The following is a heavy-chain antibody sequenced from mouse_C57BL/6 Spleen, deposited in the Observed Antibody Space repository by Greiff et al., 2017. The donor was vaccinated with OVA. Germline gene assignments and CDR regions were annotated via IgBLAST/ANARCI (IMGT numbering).Heavy chain of an antibody. D-gene: IGHD1-1*01. CDR2: INPNNGGT. CDR3: ARTYYGSSVGY. CDR1: GYTFTDYY. Sequence: VQLQQSGPELVKPGASVKISCKASGYTFTDYYMNWVKQSHGKSLEWIGDINPNNGGTSYNQKFKGKATLTVEKSSSTAYMELRSLTSEDSAVYYCARTYYGSSVGYWGQGTTLTVSS. V-gene: IGHV1-26*01. J-gene: IGHJ2*01.